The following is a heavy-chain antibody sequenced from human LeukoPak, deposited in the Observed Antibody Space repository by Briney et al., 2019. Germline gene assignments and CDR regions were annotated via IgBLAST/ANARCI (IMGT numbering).Heavy chain of an antibody. D-gene: IGHD5-18*01. CDR3: AKSPPPKQRYFDY. V-gene: IGHV3-23*01. CDR1: GLTLSNAW. Sequence: GGSLRLSCAASGLTLSNAWMSWVRQAPGKGLEWVSAISGSGGSTYYADSVKGRFTISRDNSKNTLYLQMNSLRAEDTAVYYCAKSPPPKQRYFDYWGQGTLVTVSS. J-gene: IGHJ4*02. CDR2: ISGSGGST.